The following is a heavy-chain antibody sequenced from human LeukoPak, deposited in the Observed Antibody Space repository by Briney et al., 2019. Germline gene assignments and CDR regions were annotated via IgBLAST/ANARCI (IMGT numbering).Heavy chain of an antibody. J-gene: IGHJ5*02. CDR2: IHPDGSIT. Sequence: GGSLRLSCVGSGFTISNYWMHWVRQAPGTGLVWVSRIHPDGSITTYADSVKGRFTISRDNAKNTLYLQTNSLRAKDTAVYYCAPQQTYSPYNWFDPWGQGTLVTVSS. D-gene: IGHD5-12*01. CDR3: APQQTYSPYNWFDP. CDR1: GFTISNYW. V-gene: IGHV3-74*03.